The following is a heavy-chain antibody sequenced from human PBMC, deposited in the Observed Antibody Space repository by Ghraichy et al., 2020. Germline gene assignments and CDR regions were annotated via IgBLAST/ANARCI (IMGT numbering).Heavy chain of an antibody. Sequence: GESLNISCAASGFALSNYWMHWVRQAPGKGLLWVSRIKSDGTERTYADSVKGRFTISRDNAKNTLYLQMNSLRAEDTAVYYCAREYCRGGRCFFGTGGSHFAYWGQGILVTVSS. V-gene: IGHV3-74*01. CDR3: AREYCRGGRCFFGTGGSHFAY. CDR2: IKSDGTER. CDR1: GFALSNYW. J-gene: IGHJ4*02. D-gene: IGHD2-15*01.